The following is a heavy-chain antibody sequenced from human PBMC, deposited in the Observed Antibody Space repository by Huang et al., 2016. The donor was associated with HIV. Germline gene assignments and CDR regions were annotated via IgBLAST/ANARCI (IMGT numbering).Heavy chain of an antibody. CDR3: ARLPGSITMIRGVITDPY. V-gene: IGHV4-39*01. CDR1: GGSIRSDKYY. Sequence: QLQLPESGPGLVKPSETMSLTCTVSGGSIRSDKYYWGWIRQPPGKGLEWIGSIYYSGSTYYNPSLKSRVTITVDTSKNQFSLKMRSVTAADTAVYYCARLPGSITMIRGVITDPYWGQGTLVTVSS. D-gene: IGHD3-10*01. J-gene: IGHJ4*02. CDR2: IYYSGST.